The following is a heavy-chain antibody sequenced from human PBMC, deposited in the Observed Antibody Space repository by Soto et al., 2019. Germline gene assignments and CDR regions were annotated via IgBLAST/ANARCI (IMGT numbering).Heavy chain of an antibody. CDR2: INWNGGSI. CDR3: ARGYDFWSGQYFDY. CDR1: GFTFDDYC. Sequence: GGSLRLSCAASGFTFDDYCMSWVRQAPGKGLEWVSGINWNGGSIGYADSVKGRFTLSRDNAKNSLYLQMNSLRAEDTALYYCARGYDFWSGQYFDYWGQGTLVTVSS. V-gene: IGHV3-20*04. D-gene: IGHD3-3*01. J-gene: IGHJ4*02.